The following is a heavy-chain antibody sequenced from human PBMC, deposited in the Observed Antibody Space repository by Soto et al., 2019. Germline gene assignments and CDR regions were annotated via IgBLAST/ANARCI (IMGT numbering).Heavy chain of an antibody. D-gene: IGHD3-9*01. CDR1: GFTFSSYG. CDR3: AKRDDILTGYSYDAFDI. V-gene: IGHV3-30*18. Sequence: GGSLRLSCAASGFTFSSYGMHWVRQAPGKGLEWVAVISYDGSNKYYADSVKGRLTISRDNSKNTLYLQMNSLRAEDTAVYYCAKRDDILTGYSYDAFDIWGQGAMVTVSS. J-gene: IGHJ3*02. CDR2: ISYDGSNK.